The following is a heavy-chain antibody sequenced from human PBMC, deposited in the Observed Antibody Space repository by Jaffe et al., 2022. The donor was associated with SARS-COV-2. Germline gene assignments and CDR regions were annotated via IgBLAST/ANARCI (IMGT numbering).Heavy chain of an antibody. CDR1: GFTFSSYG. V-gene: IGHV3-30*18. CDR2: ISYDGSNK. D-gene: IGHD3-10*01. CDR3: AKDGYYYGSGSYYNDY. Sequence: QVQLVESGGGVVQPGRSLRLSCAASGFTFSSYGMHWVRQAPGKGLEWVAVISYDGSNKYYADSVKGRFTISRDNSKNTLYLQMNSLRAEDTAVYYCAKDGYYYGSGSYYNDYWGQGTLVTVSS. J-gene: IGHJ4*02.